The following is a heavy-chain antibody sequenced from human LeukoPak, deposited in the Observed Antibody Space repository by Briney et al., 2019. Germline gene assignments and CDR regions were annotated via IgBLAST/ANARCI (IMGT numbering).Heavy chain of an antibody. CDR1: GYTFTSYD. D-gene: IGHD3-10*01. Sequence: GASVKVSCKASGYTFTSYDINWVRQATGQGLEWMGWMNPNSGNTGFAQKFQGRVTMTRNTSTSTAYMELSSLTSEDTAVYYCAREIFGSGSYPDFWGQGTLVTVSS. CDR3: AREIFGSGSYPDF. CDR2: MNPNSGNT. V-gene: IGHV1-8*02. J-gene: IGHJ4*02.